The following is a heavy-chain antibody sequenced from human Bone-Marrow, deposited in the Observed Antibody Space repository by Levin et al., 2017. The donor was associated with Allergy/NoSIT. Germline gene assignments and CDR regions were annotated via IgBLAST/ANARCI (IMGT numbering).Heavy chain of an antibody. V-gene: IGHV3-23*01. CDR1: RFTFSTYA. J-gene: IGHJ6*02. CDR2: ITGSGGVT. CDR3: AKTQGGGRPYYDGMDV. D-gene: IGHD1-26*01. Sequence: PGGSLRLSCAASRFTFSTYAMSWVRQAPGKGLEWVSSITGSGGVTNYADSVKGRFTISRDNSRNTLYLQMNSLRTEDTALYFCAKTQGGGRPYYDGMDVWGPGTTVTVSS.